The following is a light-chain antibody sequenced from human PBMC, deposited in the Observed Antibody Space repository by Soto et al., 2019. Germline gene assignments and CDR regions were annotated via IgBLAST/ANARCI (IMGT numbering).Light chain of an antibody. CDR1: QSVSSN. Sequence: EIVMTQSPAALSVCPWERATLSCRASQSVSSNLAWYQQKPGQAPRLLIYGASTRATGIPARFSGSGSGTEFTLTISSLQSEDFAVYYCQQYNNWPLYTFGQGTKVDIK. V-gene: IGKV3-15*01. CDR2: GAS. J-gene: IGKJ2*01. CDR3: QQYNNWPLYT.